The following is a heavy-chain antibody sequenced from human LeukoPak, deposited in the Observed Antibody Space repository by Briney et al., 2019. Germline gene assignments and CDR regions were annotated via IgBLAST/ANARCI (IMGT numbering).Heavy chain of an antibody. CDR3: ARDRSHSRGYYKD. CDR1: GGTFSSYA. D-gene: IGHD3-22*01. V-gene: IGHV1-69*05. J-gene: IGHJ4*02. CDR2: IIPIFGTA. Sequence: GASVKVSCKASGGTFSSYAISWVRQAPGQGLEWMGRIIPIFGTANYAQKFQGRVTITTDESTSTAYMELSSLRSEDTAVYYCARDRSHSRGYYKDWGQGPMVTVSS.